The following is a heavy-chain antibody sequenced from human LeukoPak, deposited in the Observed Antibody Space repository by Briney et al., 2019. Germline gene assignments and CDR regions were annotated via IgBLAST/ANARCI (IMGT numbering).Heavy chain of an antibody. V-gene: IGHV4-34*01. Sequence: ASETLSLTCAVYGGSFSGYYWSWIRQPPGKGLEWIGEINHSGSTNYNPSLKSRVTISVDTSKNQFSLKLSSVTAADTAVYYCARDGTMVRGVVYYMDVWGKGTTVTVSS. D-gene: IGHD3-10*01. CDR1: GGSFSGYY. CDR2: INHSGST. CDR3: ARDGTMVRGVVYYMDV. J-gene: IGHJ6*03.